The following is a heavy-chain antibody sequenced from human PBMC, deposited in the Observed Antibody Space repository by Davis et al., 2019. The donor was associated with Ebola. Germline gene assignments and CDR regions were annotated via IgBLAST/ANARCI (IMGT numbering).Heavy chain of an antibody. CDR3: ARSERYCSGGSCYHYGMDV. J-gene: IGHJ6*04. V-gene: IGHV3-21*01. D-gene: IGHD2-15*01. CDR2: ISSSSSYI. CDR1: GFTFSSYS. Sequence: PGGSLRLSCAASGFTFSSYSMNWVRQAPGKGLEWVSSISSSSSYIYYADSVRGRFTISRDNSKNTLYLQMNSLRAEDTAVYYCARSERYCSGGSCYHYGMDVWGKGTTVTVSS.